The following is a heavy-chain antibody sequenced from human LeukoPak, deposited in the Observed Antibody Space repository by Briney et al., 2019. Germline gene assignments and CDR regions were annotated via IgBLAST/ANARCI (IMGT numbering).Heavy chain of an antibody. CDR3: ASQFLLPFDY. CDR1: GDTFGSYA. D-gene: IGHD3-22*01. Sequence: ASVKVSCKAPGDTFGSYAISWVRQAHGQGLEWMGRTIPILGIAKYAQKFQGRLTITADTSTSTAYMELTNPRSDDTAVYYCASQFLLPFDYWGRGTLVTVSS. CDR2: TIPILGIA. V-gene: IGHV1-69*04. J-gene: IGHJ4*02.